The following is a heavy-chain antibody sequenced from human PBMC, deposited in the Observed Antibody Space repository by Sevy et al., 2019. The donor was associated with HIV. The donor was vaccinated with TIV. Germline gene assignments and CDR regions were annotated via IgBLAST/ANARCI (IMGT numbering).Heavy chain of an antibody. CDR1: GFTFSSYY. CDR2: IKEDGSEK. D-gene: IGHD2-15*01. Sequence: GGSLRLSCAASGFTFSSYYMSWVRQAPGKGVEWVANIKEDGSEKYYVDSVKGRFTISRDNAKNSLYLQMNSLRAEATAVYYCARGGGVYWGQGTLVTVSS. J-gene: IGHJ4*02. CDR3: ARGGGVY. V-gene: IGHV3-7*04.